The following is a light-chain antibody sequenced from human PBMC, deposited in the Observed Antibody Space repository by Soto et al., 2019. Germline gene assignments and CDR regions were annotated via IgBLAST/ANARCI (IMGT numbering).Light chain of an antibody. V-gene: IGKV1-5*03. CDR2: QTS. CDR1: QNVGVY. Sequence: DSQMTQSPSTLSASVGDRVTFTCRASQNVGVYLAWYQQKPGKAPKLLIYQTSSLEYGVPSRFSGSGAETEFTLAISSLQSEDFATYYCQQYYIYPPAFGLGTKVEIK. CDR3: QQYYIYPPA. J-gene: IGKJ3*01.